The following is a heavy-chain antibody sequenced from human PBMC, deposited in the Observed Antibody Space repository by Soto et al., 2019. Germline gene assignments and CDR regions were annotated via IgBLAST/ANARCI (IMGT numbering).Heavy chain of an antibody. J-gene: IGHJ4*02. CDR3: ARNFEGSRSSWSLSYFDY. Sequence: ASETLSLTCTVSGGSISTSSYYWGWIRQPPGKGLEWIGSIHYSGSTYYNPSLKSRVTISVDTSKNQFSLRLSPVTAADTAVYYCARNFEGSRSSWSLSYFDYWGQGALVTVSS. CDR2: IHYSGST. V-gene: IGHV4-39*01. CDR1: GGSISTSSYY. D-gene: IGHD6-13*01.